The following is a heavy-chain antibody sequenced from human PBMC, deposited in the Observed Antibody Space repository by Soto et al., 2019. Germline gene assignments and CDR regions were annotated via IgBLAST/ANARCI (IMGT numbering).Heavy chain of an antibody. J-gene: IGHJ5*02. CDR3: ARDLVDCSGGSCYLPVNWFDP. V-gene: IGHV3-43*01. D-gene: IGHD2-15*01. Sequence: GGSLRLSCAASGFTFGDYIMHWVRQAPGKGLEWVSLISWDGGSTYYADSVKGRFTISRDNSKNSLYLQMNSLRAEDTAVYYCARDLVDCSGGSCYLPVNWFDPWGQGTLVTVSS. CDR1: GFTFGDYI. CDR2: ISWDGGST.